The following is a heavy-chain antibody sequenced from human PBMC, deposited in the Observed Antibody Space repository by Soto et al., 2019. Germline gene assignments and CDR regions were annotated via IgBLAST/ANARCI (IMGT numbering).Heavy chain of an antibody. J-gene: IGHJ5*02. CDR3: ARGYYYDSSGFRFDP. D-gene: IGHD3-22*01. CDR2: INHSGST. CDR1: GGSFSGYY. V-gene: IGHV4-34*01. Sequence: DALSRTCADHGGSFSGYYWSWVRQPPGKGLEWIGEINHSGSTNYNPSLKSRVTISVDTSKNQFSLKLSSVTAADTAVYYCARGYYYDSSGFRFDPWGPGTLVTVSS.